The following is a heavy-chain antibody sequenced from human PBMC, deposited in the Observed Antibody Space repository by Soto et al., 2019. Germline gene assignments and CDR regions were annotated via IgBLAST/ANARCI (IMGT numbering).Heavy chain of an antibody. CDR3: SSITIFGVVIIGYYYYGMDV. D-gene: IGHD3-3*01. Sequence: GGSLRLSCTASGFTFGDYAMSWFRQAPGKGLEWVGFIRSKAYGGTTEYAASVKGRFTISRDDSKSIAYLQMNSLKTEDTAVYYCSSITIFGVVIIGYYYYGMDVWGQGTTVTAP. CDR2: IRSKAYGGTT. J-gene: IGHJ6*02. V-gene: IGHV3-49*03. CDR1: GFTFGDYA.